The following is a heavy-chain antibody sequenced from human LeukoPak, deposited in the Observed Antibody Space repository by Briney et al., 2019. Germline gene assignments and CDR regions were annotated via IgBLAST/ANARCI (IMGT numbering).Heavy chain of an antibody. J-gene: IGHJ4*02. CDR1: GFTFSSYA. V-gene: IGHV3-23*01. CDR3: AKGLIPGY. Sequence: PGGSLRLSCAASGFTFSSYAMSWVRQTPGKGLEWVSAISGGGGSTYYADSVKGRFTISRDNSKNTLYLQMSGLRAEDTAVYYCAKGLIPGYWGQGTLVTVSS. D-gene: IGHD2-21*01. CDR2: ISGGGGST.